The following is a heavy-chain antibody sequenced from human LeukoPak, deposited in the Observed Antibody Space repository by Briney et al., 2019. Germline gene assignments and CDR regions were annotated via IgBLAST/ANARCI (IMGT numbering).Heavy chain of an antibody. V-gene: IGHV4-30-4*08. D-gene: IGHD3-3*01. CDR3: ANIRYDFWSGYYRNTRYGMDV. CDR2: IYYSGST. J-gene: IGHJ6*02. Sequence: SQTLSLTCAVSGGSISSGGYYWSWIRQPPGKGLEWIGYIYYSGSTNYNPSLKSRVTISVDTSKNQFSLKLSSVTAADTAVYYCANIRYDFWSGYYRNTRYGMDVWGQGTTVTVSS. CDR1: GGSISSGGYY.